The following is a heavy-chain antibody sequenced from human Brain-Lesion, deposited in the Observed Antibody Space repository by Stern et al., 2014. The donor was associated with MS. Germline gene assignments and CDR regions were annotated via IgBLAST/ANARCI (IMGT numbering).Heavy chain of an antibody. CDR2: INPKSGGT. J-gene: IGHJ4*02. CDR1: GYTFTGYY. D-gene: IGHD3-22*01. V-gene: IGHV1-2*04. CDR3: ATYYYDSTGYNDF. Sequence: QVQLVESGAEVQKPGASVKVSCKASGYTFTGYYMHWVRQAPGQGLVWLGWINPKSGGTNYAQKFQGWVTMTRDTSINTAYMELSRLRSDDTAVYYWATYYYDSTGYNDFWGQGTLVTVS.